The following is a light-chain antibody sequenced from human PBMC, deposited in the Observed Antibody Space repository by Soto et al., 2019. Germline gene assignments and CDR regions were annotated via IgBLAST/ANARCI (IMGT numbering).Light chain of an antibody. V-gene: IGKV3-11*01. CDR2: DAS. J-gene: IGKJ5*01. Sequence: EIVLTQSPATLSLSPGERATLSCRSSQSVGTYLAWYQQKPGQAPRLLIYDASNRATGIPARFSGSGSGTDFTLTISSLEPEDFAVYYCQQYNNWPITFGPGTRLDIK. CDR3: QQYNNWPIT. CDR1: QSVGTY.